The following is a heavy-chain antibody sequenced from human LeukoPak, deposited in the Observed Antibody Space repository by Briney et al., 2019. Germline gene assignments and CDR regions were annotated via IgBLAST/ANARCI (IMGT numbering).Heavy chain of an antibody. CDR2: ISSDGRDK. CDR3: AKDEPMAAAAYYFGY. V-gene: IGHV3-30*18. J-gene: IGHJ4*02. D-gene: IGHD6-13*01. CDR1: GFTFNAYG. Sequence: GGSLRLSCAASGFTFNAYGMHWVRQAPGKGLEGVAVISSDGRDKKSADSVKGRFTISRDNSKNMVYLQMNSLRPEDTAVYYRAKDEPMAAAAYYFGYWGQGTLVTVSS.